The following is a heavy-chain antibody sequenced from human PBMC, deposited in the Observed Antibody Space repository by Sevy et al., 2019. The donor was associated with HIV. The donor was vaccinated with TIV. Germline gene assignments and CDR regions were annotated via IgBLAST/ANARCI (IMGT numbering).Heavy chain of an antibody. J-gene: IGHJ4*02. Sequence: GGSLILSCGASGFIFSTYGMHWVRQAPGKGLEWVALIWYDGSSKYYADSVQGRFTISRDNSKNTLDLQMNSLRAEDTAVYYCGSGASIVAAGNFAYWGQGTLVTVSS. CDR1: GFIFSTYG. V-gene: IGHV3-33*08. CDR2: IWYDGSSK. D-gene: IGHD6-13*01. CDR3: GSGASIVAAGNFAY.